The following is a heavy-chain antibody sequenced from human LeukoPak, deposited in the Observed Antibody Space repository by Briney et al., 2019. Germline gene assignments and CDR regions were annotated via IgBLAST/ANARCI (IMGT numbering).Heavy chain of an antibody. V-gene: IGHV1-18*01. Sequence: GASVKVSCTASGYTFTSYGISWVRQAPGQGLEWMGWISAYNGNTNYAQKLQGRVTMTTDTSTSTAYMELRSLRSDDTAVYYCARDIVVVPAARTNGYFDWLLYDYYYYYMDVWGKGTTVTVSS. CDR2: ISAYNGNT. D-gene: IGHD3-9*01. J-gene: IGHJ6*03. CDR1: GYTFTSYG. CDR3: ARDIVVVPAARTNGYFDWLLYDYYYYYMDV.